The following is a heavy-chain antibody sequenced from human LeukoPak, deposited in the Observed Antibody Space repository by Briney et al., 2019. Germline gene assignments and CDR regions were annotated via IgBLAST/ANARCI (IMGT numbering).Heavy chain of an antibody. J-gene: IGHJ6*03. CDR1: GGSFSSYY. CDR2: IYYSGST. V-gene: IGHV4-59*12. D-gene: IGHD2-2*01. Sequence: SETLSLTCAVYGGSFSSYYWSWIRQPPGKGLELIGHIYYSGSTNYNPSLKSRVTISEDTSKNQFSLKLSSVTAADTAVYYCAREIVVVPAALKFYYMDVWGKGTTVTISS. CDR3: AREIVVVPAALKFYYMDV.